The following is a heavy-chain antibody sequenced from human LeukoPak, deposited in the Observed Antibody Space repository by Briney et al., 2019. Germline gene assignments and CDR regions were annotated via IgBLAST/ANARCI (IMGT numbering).Heavy chain of an antibody. CDR3: ARHSPYYGGNFDY. D-gene: IGHD4-23*01. CDR1: GYSFTSYW. CDR2: IYPGDSDT. Sequence: GESLKISCKGSGYSFTSYWIGWLRQTPGKGLEWMGIIYPGDSDTRYSPSFQGQVTISADKSIGTAYLQWSSLKASDIAMYYCARHSPYYGGNFDYWGQGTQVTVSS. V-gene: IGHV5-51*01. J-gene: IGHJ4*02.